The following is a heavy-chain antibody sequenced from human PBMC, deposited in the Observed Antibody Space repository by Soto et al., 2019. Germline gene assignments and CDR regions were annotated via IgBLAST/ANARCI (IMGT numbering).Heavy chain of an antibody. CDR3: AHKGYGDYPLDY. J-gene: IGHJ4*02. D-gene: IGHD4-17*01. V-gene: IGHV2-5*02. CDR1: GFSLSTSGVG. CDR2: IYWEDSK. Sequence: QITLKESGPTLVKPTQTLTLTCTFSGFSLSTSGVGVGWIRQPPGKALEWLAVIYWEDSKHYSPSLESRHTITKDTSKNQVVLTMTNMDPVDTATYYCAHKGYGDYPLDYWGQGTLVTVSS.